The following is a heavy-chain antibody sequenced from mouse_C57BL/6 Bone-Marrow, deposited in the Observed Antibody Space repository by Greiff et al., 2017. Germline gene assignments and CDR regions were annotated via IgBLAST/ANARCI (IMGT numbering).Heavy chain of an antibody. J-gene: IGHJ4*01. CDR1: GYSFTGYY. CDR2: INPSTGGT. D-gene: IGHD2-4*01. Sequence: VHVKQSGPELVKPGASVKISCKASGYSFTGYYMNWVKQSPEKSLEWIGEINPSTGGTTYNQKFKAKATLTVDKSSSTAYMQLKSLTSEDSAVXYCARSGTMITTGGYYYAMDYWGQGTSVTVSS. V-gene: IGHV1-42*01. CDR3: ARSGTMITTGGYYYAMDY.